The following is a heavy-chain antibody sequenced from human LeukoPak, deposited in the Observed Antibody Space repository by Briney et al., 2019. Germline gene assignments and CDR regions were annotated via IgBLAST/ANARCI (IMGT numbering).Heavy chain of an antibody. D-gene: IGHD3-22*01. Sequence: PSQTLSLTCTVSGDSISSGDYYWSWIRQPAGKGLEWIGRISSSGSTNYNPSLKSRVTISVDTSKNQFSLKLSSVTAADTAVYFCARGPYSYDSSGAFDIWGQGTMVTVSS. CDR1: GDSISSGDYY. V-gene: IGHV4-61*02. CDR2: ISSSGST. J-gene: IGHJ3*02. CDR3: ARGPYSYDSSGAFDI.